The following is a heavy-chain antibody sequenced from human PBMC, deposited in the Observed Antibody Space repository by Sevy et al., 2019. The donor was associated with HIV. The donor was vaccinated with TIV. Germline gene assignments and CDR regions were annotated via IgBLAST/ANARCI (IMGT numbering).Heavy chain of an antibody. D-gene: IGHD3-16*01. CDR3: ASDRALGY. CDR2: ISSSSSYI. CDR1: GFTFSSYS. V-gene: IGHV3-21*01. Sequence: GGSLRLSCAASGFTFSSYSMNRVRQAPGKGLEWVSYISSSSSYIYFADSVKGRFTISRDNAKNSLYLHMNSLRAEDTAVYYCASDRALGYWGQGTLVTVSS. J-gene: IGHJ4*02.